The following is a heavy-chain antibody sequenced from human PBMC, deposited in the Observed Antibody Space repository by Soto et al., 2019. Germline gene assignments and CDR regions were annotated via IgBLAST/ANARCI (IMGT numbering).Heavy chain of an antibody. CDR3: ARLGGSSGNHAYWFDP. V-gene: IGHV4-28*01. CDR1: GYSISNTNW. J-gene: IGHJ5*02. D-gene: IGHD3-10*01. Sequence: QVQLQESGPGLVKPSDTLSLTCAVSGYSISNTNWWGWIRQPPGKGLEWIGYIYYSGNTYYNPSLKSRVTLSVDTSQHQFYMKLSPVTAVDPAVYFRARLGGSSGNHAYWFDPWGQGTLVTVSS. CDR2: IYYSGNT.